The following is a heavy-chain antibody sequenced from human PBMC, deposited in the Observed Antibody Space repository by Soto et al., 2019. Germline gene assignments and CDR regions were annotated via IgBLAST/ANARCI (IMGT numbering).Heavy chain of an antibody. CDR2: IDPSDSYT. Sequence: SRWSPTHYKKNWVRQMTGKGLEWMGRIDPSDSYTNYSPSFQGHVTISADKYISTAYLQWSSLKASDTAMYYCARQEVGDTNDGFDPWGKGSLV. CDR1: RWSPTHYK. V-gene: IGHV5-10-1*01. J-gene: IGHJ5*02. D-gene: IGHD1-26*01. CDR3: ARQEVGDTNDGFDP.